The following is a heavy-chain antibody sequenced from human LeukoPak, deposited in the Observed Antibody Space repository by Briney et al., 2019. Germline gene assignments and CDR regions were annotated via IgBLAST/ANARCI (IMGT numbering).Heavy chain of an antibody. CDR2: IKQDGSEK. J-gene: IGHJ4*02. D-gene: IGHD6-19*01. CDR1: GFTFSSYW. Sequence: GGSLRLSCAASGFTFSSYWMSWVRQAPGKGLEWVANIKQDGSEKYYVDSVRGRFTISRDNAKNSLYLQMNSLRAEDTAVYYCARDSSGWCQFGDYWGQGTLVTVSS. V-gene: IGHV3-7*01. CDR3: ARDSSGWCQFGDY.